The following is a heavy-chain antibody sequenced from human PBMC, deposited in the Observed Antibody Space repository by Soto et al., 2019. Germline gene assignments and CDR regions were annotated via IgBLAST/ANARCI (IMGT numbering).Heavy chain of an antibody. CDR1: GFSLITGGVR. CDR2: IDGNNEK. V-gene: IGHV2-70*04. D-gene: IGHD6-13*01. CDR3: ARTMPAPGRFDS. Sequence: ESGPTLVNPTQTLTLTCAFSGFSLITGGVRVSWIRQPPGRALEWLARIDGNNEKYYTTSLKTRLTISKDNSKNQVVLTMTNMHPVDTGPYYCARTMPAPGRFDSWGQGALVTVSS. J-gene: IGHJ4*02.